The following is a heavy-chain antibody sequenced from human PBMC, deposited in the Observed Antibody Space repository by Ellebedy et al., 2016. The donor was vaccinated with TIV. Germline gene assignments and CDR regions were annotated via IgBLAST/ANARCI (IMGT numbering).Heavy chain of an antibody. Sequence: MPSETLSLTCTVSGGSIASNYWSWIRQPTGLGLEWIGNIHYSGSISYNPSLRSLVTISLERLKNRFSLRLSYVTAADTAVYYCARGVGQYCSGGSCNRHYYYYGMDVWGHGTTVTVS. CDR2: IHYSGSI. V-gene: IGHV4-59*01. D-gene: IGHD2-15*01. J-gene: IGHJ6*02. CDR3: ARGVGQYCSGGSCNRHYYYYGMDV. CDR1: GGSIASNY.